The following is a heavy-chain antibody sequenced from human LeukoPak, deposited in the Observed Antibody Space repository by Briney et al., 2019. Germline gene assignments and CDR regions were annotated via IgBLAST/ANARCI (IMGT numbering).Heavy chain of an antibody. J-gene: IGHJ3*02. CDR2: IRYDGSNK. Sequence: GGSLRLSCAASGFTFSSYGMHWVRQAPGKGQEWVAFIRYDGSNKYYADSVKGRFTISRDNSKNTLYLQMNSLRAEDTAVYYCAKGTSGWMGDAFDIWGQGTMVTVTS. V-gene: IGHV3-30*02. CDR3: AKGTSGWMGDAFDI. D-gene: IGHD6-19*01. CDR1: GFTFSSYG.